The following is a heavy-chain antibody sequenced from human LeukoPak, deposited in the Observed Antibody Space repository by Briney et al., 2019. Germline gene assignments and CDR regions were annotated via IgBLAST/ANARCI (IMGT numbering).Heavy chain of an antibody. CDR3: ARDYFGSPSALDY. D-gene: IGHD1-26*01. Sequence: GASVKVSCKTSGYTFTGYYIHWVRRAPGQGLEWMGWINPNSGDTNYAQKFQGRVSMTGDTSISTAYMELSRLRSDDTAVYYCARDYFGSPSALDYWGQGTLVTVSS. J-gene: IGHJ4*02. CDR1: GYTFTGYY. V-gene: IGHV1-2*02. CDR2: INPNSGDT.